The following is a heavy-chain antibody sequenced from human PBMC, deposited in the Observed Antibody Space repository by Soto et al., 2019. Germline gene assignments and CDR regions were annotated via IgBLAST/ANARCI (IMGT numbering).Heavy chain of an antibody. CDR1: LFIVSDNY. J-gene: IGHJ4*02. Sequence: EVRLVQSGGGLVQPGGSLRLSCAASLFIVSDNYMSWVRQAPGKGLEWVSLIYSGGGTAYAESVKGRFTISRDNSKNTLYLQTNILKAADTGIYCCATRMTTAPVWGQGTVVTVSS. V-gene: IGHV3-66*01. D-gene: IGHD4-17*01. CDR3: ATRMTTAPV. CDR2: IYSGGGT.